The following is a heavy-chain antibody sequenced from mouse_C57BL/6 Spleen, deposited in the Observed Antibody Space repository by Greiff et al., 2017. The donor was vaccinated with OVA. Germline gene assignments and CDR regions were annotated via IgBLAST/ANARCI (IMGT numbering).Heavy chain of an antibody. D-gene: IGHD1-2*01. J-gene: IGHJ4*01. V-gene: IGHV1-15*01. CDR3: TRYYGPLYAMDY. Sequence: SGAELVRPGASVTLSCKASGYTFTDYEMHWVKQTPVHGLEWIGAIDPETGGTAYNQKFKGKAILTADKSSSTAYMELRSLTSEDSAVYYCTRYYGPLYAMDYWGQGTSVTVSS. CDR2: IDPETGGT. CDR1: GYTFTDYE.